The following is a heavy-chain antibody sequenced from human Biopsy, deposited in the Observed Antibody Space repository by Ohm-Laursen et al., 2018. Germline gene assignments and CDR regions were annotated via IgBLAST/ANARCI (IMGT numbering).Heavy chain of an antibody. Sequence: SLRLSCTAAGFTFSSYDMHWVRQVPGKGLEWVSAIGTAADIYYSGSVKGRFTISRENAKNSLYFQMNSLRAGDTAVYYCARGTFRYDSSGYSWLDPWGQGTLVTVSS. CDR1: GFTFSSYD. D-gene: IGHD3-22*01. CDR3: ARGTFRYDSSGYSWLDP. J-gene: IGHJ5*02. V-gene: IGHV3-13*01. CDR2: IGTAADI.